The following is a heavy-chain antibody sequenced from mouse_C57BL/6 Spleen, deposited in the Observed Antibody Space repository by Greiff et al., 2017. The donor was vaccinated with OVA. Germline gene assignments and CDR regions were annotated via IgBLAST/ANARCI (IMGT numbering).Heavy chain of an antibody. J-gene: IGHJ4*01. D-gene: IGHD1-1*01. Sequence: VQVVESGPGLVQPSQSLSITCTVSGFSLTSYGVHWVRQSPGKGLEWLGVIWSGGSTDYNAAFISRLSISKDNSKSQVFFKMNSLQADDTAIYYCAREGTTVVDRDAMDYWGQGTSVTVSS. CDR1: GFSLTSYG. V-gene: IGHV2-2*01. CDR2: IWSGGST. CDR3: AREGTTVVDRDAMDY.